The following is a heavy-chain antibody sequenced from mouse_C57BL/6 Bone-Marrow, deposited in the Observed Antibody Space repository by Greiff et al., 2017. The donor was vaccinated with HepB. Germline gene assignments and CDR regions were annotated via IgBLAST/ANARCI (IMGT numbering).Heavy chain of an antibody. CDR3: ARSSYYYDYDDGDWYFDV. Sequence: VKLMESDAELVKPGASVKISCKVSGYTFTDHTIHWMKQRPEQGLEWIGYIYPRDGSTKYNEKFKGKATLTADKSSSTAYMQLNSLTSEDSAVYFCARSSYYYDYDDGDWYFDVWGTGTTVTVSS. CDR1: GYTFTDHT. CDR2: IYPRDGST. D-gene: IGHD2-4*01. V-gene: IGHV1-78*01. J-gene: IGHJ1*03.